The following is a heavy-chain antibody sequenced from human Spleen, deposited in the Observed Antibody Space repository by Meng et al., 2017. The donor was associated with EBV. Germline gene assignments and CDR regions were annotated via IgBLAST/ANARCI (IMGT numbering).Heavy chain of an antibody. Sequence: TLKDSGPIVALPHQTLPCPSTLPGFSLVTGGVGVRWIRHPPGKALEWLALIYWNDDTRYSPSLKSRLTITKDTSKNQVVLTMTNMDPVDTATYYCAHIIVARPFDSWGQGTLVTVSS. CDR3: AHIIVARPFDS. V-gene: IGHV2-5*01. D-gene: IGHD6-6*01. J-gene: IGHJ4*02. CDR1: GFSLVTGGVG. CDR2: IYWNDDT.